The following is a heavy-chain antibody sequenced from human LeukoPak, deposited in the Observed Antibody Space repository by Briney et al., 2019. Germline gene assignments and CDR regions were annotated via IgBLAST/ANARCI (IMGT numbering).Heavy chain of an antibody. V-gene: IGHV3-23*01. CDR1: GFTFSSYA. Sequence: GGSLRLSCAASGFTFSSYAMSWVRQAPGKGLGWVSAISGSGGSTYSADSVKGRFTISRDNSKNTLYLQMNSLRAEDTAVYYCAKNPNTGYSSSWFDYWGQGTLVTVSS. D-gene: IGHD6-13*01. J-gene: IGHJ4*02. CDR3: AKNPNTGYSSSWFDY. CDR2: ISGSGGST.